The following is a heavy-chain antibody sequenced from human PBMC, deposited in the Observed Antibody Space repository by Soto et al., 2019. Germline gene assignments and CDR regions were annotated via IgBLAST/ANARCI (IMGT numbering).Heavy chain of an antibody. V-gene: IGHV3-30-3*01. Sequence: QVQLVESGGGVVQPGRSLRLSCAASGFTFSSYAMHWVRQAPGKGLEWVAVISYDGSNKYYADSVKGRFTISRDNSKNTLYLQMNSLRAEDTAVYYCARENRITIFGVVTDESEDWFDPWGQGTLVTVSS. J-gene: IGHJ5*02. CDR2: ISYDGSNK. CDR1: GFTFSSYA. D-gene: IGHD3-3*01. CDR3: ARENRITIFGVVTDESEDWFDP.